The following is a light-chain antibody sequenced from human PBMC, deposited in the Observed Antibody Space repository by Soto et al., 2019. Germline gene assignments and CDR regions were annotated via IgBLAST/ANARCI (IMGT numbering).Light chain of an antibody. V-gene: IGKV3-15*01. CDR2: DVS. CDR3: QQYNNWPFS. Sequence: EIVLTQSPATLSVSPGEIASLCFSASQSVSSNLALYQQKPGQAPRLLIYDVSIRATGVPARFSGTGSETDFTLTISGLQSEDSAVYFCQQYNNWPFSFGQGTRLEIK. CDR1: QSVSSN. J-gene: IGKJ5*01.